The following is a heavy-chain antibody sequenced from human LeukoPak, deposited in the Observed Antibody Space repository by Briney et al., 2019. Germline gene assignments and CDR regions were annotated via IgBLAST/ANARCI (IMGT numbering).Heavy chain of an antibody. CDR1: GGSISSSSYY. CDR2: INHSGST. V-gene: IGHV4-39*07. D-gene: IGHD3-3*01. CDR3: ARGLYRPWSGYYTYYYMDV. Sequence: KPSETLSLTCTVSGGSISSSSYYWGWIRQPPGKGLEWIGEINHSGSTNYNPSLKSRVTISVDTSKNQFSLKLSSVTAADTAVYYCARGLYRPWSGYYTYYYMDVWGKGTTVTVSS. J-gene: IGHJ6*03.